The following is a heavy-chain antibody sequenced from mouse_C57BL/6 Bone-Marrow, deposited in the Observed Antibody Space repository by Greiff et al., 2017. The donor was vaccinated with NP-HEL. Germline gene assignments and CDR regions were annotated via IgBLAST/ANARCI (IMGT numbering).Heavy chain of an antibody. V-gene: IGHV5-4*03. D-gene: IGHD1-1*01. Sequence: DVKLVESGGGLVEPGGSLKLSCAASGFTFSSYAMSWVRQTPEKRLEWVATISDGGSYTYYPDNVKGRFTISRDNAKNNLYLQMSHLKSEDTAMYYCAITTVVVVYWGQGTTLTVSS. CDR3: AITTVVVVY. CDR2: ISDGGSYT. CDR1: GFTFSSYA. J-gene: IGHJ2*01.